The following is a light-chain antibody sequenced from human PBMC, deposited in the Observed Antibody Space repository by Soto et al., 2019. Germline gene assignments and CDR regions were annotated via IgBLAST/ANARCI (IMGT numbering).Light chain of an antibody. Sequence: EIVMTQSPGTLSVSPGERATLFCWASQSVTNKLAWYQQKPGQAPRLLIYDSSTRATGIPARFSGSGSGTEFTLTISSLQSEDFAVYYCQQFNNWPITFGQGTRLEVK. J-gene: IGKJ5*01. CDR2: DSS. V-gene: IGKV3-15*01. CDR3: QQFNNWPIT. CDR1: QSVTNK.